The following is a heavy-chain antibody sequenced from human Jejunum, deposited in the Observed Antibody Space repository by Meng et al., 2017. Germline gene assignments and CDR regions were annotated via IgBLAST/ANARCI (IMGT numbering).Heavy chain of an antibody. D-gene: IGHD4-11*01. J-gene: IGHJ4*02. CDR1: GGAISSGDYY. CDR2: IYYSGST. V-gene: IGHV4-30-4*01. CDR3: ARDRTTGRYFDY. Sequence: VQTQESGTGLVRPSQTCSLTFTVAGGAISSGDYYWSWIRQPPGKGLEWIGYIYYSGSTYYNPSLKSRVTISVDTSKNQFSMKLSSVTAADTAVYYCARDRTTGRYFDYWGQGTLVTVSS.